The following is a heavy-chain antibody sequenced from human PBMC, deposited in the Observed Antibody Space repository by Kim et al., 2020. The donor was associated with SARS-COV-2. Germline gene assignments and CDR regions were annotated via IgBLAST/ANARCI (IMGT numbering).Heavy chain of an antibody. D-gene: IGHD6-13*01. CDR1: GYTLTELS. V-gene: IGHV1-24*01. Sequence: ASVKVSCKVSGYTLTELSMHWVRQAPGKGLEWMGGFDPEDGETIYAQKFQVRVTMTEDTSTDTAYMELSSLRSEDTAVYYCATAYALWSAPAAAGPEYYYYYGMDVWGQGTTVTVSS. CDR3: ATAYALWSAPAAAGPEYYYYYGMDV. J-gene: IGHJ6*02. CDR2: FDPEDGET.